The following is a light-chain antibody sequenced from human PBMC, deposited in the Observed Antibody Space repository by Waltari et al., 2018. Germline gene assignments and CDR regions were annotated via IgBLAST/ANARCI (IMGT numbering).Light chain of an antibody. V-gene: IGKV1-39*01. J-gene: IGKJ5*01. CDR2: GAS. CDR3: QQTYSTPGIT. Sequence: DIQMTQSPSSLSASVGDRVTITCRAGQKINGYLNWYQHKPGNAPKLLIYGASNLQTGVPSRFSGSESGTDFTLTINSLQPEDFATYFCQQTYSTPGITFGQGTRLEI. CDR1: QKINGY.